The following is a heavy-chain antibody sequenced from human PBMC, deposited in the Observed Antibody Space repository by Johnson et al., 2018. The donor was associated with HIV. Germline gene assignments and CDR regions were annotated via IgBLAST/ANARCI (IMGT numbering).Heavy chain of an antibody. CDR3: ARDGPVDWVAAFDI. Sequence: VQLVESGGGVVQPGRSLRLSCAASEFIFSSYWMSWVRQAPGKGLEWVANINQDGSEKYYVDSTKGRFTISRDNAKNSLYLQMNSLRVEDTAVYYCARDGPVDWVAAFDIWGQGTLVTVSS. CDR2: INQDGSEK. V-gene: IGHV3-7*05. CDR1: EFIFSSYW. D-gene: IGHD3-9*01. J-gene: IGHJ3*02.